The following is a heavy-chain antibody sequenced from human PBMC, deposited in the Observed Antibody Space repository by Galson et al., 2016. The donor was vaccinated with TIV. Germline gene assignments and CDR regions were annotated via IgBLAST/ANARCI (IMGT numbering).Heavy chain of an antibody. D-gene: IGHD2-21*01. J-gene: IGHJ6*02. V-gene: IGHV3-66*02. CDR2: ISSGGST. Sequence: SLRLSCAASGFSVNDNYMSWVRQAPGRGLEWVSIISSGGSTNYVDSVKGRFTISRDFSKNTLFLQMHSLRAEDSAVYYCARDHRHCGNECYLYYYYGMDVWGPGTTVTVSS. CDR3: ARDHRHCGNECYLYYYYGMDV. CDR1: GFSVNDNY.